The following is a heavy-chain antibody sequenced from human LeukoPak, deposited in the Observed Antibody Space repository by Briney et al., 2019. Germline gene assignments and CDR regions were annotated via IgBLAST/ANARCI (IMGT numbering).Heavy chain of an antibody. CDR3: ARDRGSGSYYAVVGHYFDY. J-gene: IGHJ4*02. CDR2: IYYSGST. V-gene: IGHV4-30-4*08. Sequence: SETLSLTCTVSGGSISSGGYYWSWIRQHPGKGLEWIGYIYYSGSTYYNPSLKSRVTISVDTSKNQFSLKLSSVTAADTAVYYCARDRGSGSYYAVVGHYFDYWGQGTLVTVSS. D-gene: IGHD3-10*01. CDR1: GGSISSGGYY.